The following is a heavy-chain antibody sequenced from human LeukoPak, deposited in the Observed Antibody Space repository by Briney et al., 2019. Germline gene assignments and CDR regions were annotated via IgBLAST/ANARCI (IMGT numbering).Heavy chain of an antibody. Sequence: GGSLRLSCAASGFTFSSYWMSWVRQAPGKGLEYMANIRQDGNQKYYMDSVKGRFTISRDNAKNSVYLEMNSLRAEDTAVYYCATNSGKRFDYWGQGTMVTVSS. CDR3: ATNSGKRFDY. CDR2: IRQDGNQK. J-gene: IGHJ4*02. CDR1: GFTFSSYW. D-gene: IGHD1-1*01. V-gene: IGHV3-7*01.